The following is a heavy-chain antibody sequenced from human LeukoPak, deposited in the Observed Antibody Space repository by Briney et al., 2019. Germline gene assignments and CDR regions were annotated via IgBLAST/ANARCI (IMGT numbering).Heavy chain of an antibody. CDR2: ISAYNGNT. CDR3: ARGSGVVVVAATPAVFDY. Sequence: GASVKVSCKASGYTFTSYGISWVRQAPGQGLEWMGWISAYNGNTNYAQKLQGRVTMTTDTSTSTAYMELRSLRSDDTAVYYCARGSGVVVVAATPAVFDYWGQGTLVTVSS. D-gene: IGHD2-15*01. V-gene: IGHV1-18*01. J-gene: IGHJ4*02. CDR1: GYTFTSYG.